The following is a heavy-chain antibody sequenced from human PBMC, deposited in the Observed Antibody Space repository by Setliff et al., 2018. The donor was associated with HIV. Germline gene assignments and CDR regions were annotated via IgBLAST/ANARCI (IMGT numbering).Heavy chain of an antibody. CDR2: FDPEDGET. CDR1: GYTLTELS. Sequence: ASVKVSCKVSGYTLTELSMHWVRQAPGKGLEWMGGFDPEDGETIYAQKFQGRVSLTIDTSASTAYMELRSLRSDDTAVYYCARDLVLGLGTIDYWGQGTLVTVSS. D-gene: IGHD3-16*01. V-gene: IGHV1-24*01. J-gene: IGHJ4*02. CDR3: ARDLVLGLGTIDY.